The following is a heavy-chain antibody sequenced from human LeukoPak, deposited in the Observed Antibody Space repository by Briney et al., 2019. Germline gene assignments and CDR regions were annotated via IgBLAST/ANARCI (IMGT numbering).Heavy chain of an antibody. CDR3: ARDKLEGPTKLDF. CDR1: GFTFSDSW. CDR2: IKQDGSEN. D-gene: IGHD1-26*01. J-gene: IGHJ4*02. Sequence: GGSLRVSCAASGFTFSDSWMSWVSQAPGKRLEWVANIKQDGSENYYVDSVAGRFTISRDNAKNSLYLQMNSLRADDTAVYYCARDKLEGPTKLDFWGRGTLVTVSS. V-gene: IGHV3-7*01.